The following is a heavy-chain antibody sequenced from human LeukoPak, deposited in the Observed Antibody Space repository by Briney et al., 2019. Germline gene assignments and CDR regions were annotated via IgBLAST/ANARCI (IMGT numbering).Heavy chain of an antibody. Sequence: PSETLSLTCAVYGGSFSGYYWSWIRQPPGKGLEWIGEINHSGSTNYNPSLKSRVTISVDTSKNQLSLKLSSVTAADTAVYYCARELRWQQLVRYFDYWGQGTLVTVSS. J-gene: IGHJ4*02. V-gene: IGHV4-34*01. CDR3: ARELRWQQLVRYFDY. CDR2: INHSGST. CDR1: GGSFSGYY. D-gene: IGHD6-13*01.